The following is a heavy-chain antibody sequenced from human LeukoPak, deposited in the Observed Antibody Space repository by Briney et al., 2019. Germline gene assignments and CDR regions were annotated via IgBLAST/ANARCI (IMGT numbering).Heavy chain of an antibody. CDR3: AKGDYDLGDY. Sequence: GGSLRLSCAASGFTVSSNYMSWVRQAPGKGLEWVSAISGSGGSTYYADSVKGRFTISRDNSKNTLYLQMNSLRAEDTAVYYCAKGDYDLGDYWGQGTLVTVSS. J-gene: IGHJ4*02. CDR2: ISGSGGST. D-gene: IGHD3-3*01. V-gene: IGHV3-23*01. CDR1: GFTVSSNY.